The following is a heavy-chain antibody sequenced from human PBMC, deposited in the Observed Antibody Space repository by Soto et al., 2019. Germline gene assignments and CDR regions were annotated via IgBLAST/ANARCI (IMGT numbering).Heavy chain of an antibody. CDR3: ARGVDTAMVKPFDY. J-gene: IGHJ4*02. V-gene: IGHV4-31*03. CDR2: IAYSGSA. Sequence: SETLSLTCTVSGGSISSGGYYWTWIRQHPGKGLEWIGYIAYSGSAYYNPSLKSRVTISLDTSKNQFSLKVNSVTAADTAVYYCARGVDTAMVKPFDYWGQGTLVTVSS. CDR1: GGSISSGGYY. D-gene: IGHD5-18*01.